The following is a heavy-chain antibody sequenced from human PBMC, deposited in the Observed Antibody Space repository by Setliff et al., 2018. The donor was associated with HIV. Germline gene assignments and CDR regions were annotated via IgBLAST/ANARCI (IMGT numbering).Heavy chain of an antibody. CDR3: AREGSGDDAFDI. J-gene: IGHJ3*02. V-gene: IGHV3-11*04. D-gene: IGHD2-21*01. CDR1: GFTFSHYY. CDR2: FSSSGSTI. Sequence: PGESLKISCAASGFTFSHYYMSWIRQAPGKGLEWVSYFSSSGSTIYYADSVKGRFTISRDNTKNLLYLQMNSLGADDTAVYYCAREGSGDDAFDIWGHGTVVTVSS.